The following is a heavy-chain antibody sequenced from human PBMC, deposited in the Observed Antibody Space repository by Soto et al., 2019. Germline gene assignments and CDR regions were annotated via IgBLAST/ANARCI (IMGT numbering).Heavy chain of an antibody. CDR2: IYYSGST. CDR1: GGSISSSSYY. J-gene: IGHJ4*02. CDR3: ARHRRPLLPPNYFDY. Sequence: SETLSLTCTVSGGSISSSSYYWGWIRQPPGKGLEWIGSIYYSGSTYYNPSLKSRVTISVDTSKNQFSLKLSSVTAADTAVYYCARHRRPLLPPNYFDYWGQGTLVTVSS. D-gene: IGHD2-15*01. V-gene: IGHV4-39*01.